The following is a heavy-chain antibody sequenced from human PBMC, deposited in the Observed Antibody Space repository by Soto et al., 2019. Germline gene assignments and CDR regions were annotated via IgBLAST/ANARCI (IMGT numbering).Heavy chain of an antibody. V-gene: IGHV3-7*03. CDR2: IRPDGSET. CDR3: AGWGGHDYNY. J-gene: IGHJ4*02. CDR1: GFTFTDFY. Sequence: EVQLVQSGGGLVQPGGSLRLSCVGSGFTFTDFYMNWVRQAPGKGLEGVANIRPDGSETNYVESVKGRFTTSRDNAKNLLFLQMNSRRADDPAVYYCAGWGGHDYNYWGQGILVTVSS. D-gene: IGHD4-4*01.